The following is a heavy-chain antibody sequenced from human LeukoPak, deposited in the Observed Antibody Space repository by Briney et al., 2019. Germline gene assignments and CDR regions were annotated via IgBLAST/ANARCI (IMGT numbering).Heavy chain of an antibody. CDR2: INHSGST. D-gene: IGHD3-16*02. Sequence: SGTLSLTCAVYGGSFSGYYWSWIRQPPGKGLEWIGGINHSGSTNYNPSVKSRVTISVDTSKNQFSLKLSSVTAADTAVYYGARGLEDYVWGSYRLWGQGTLVTVSS. J-gene: IGHJ4*02. CDR3: ARGLEDYVWGSYRL. V-gene: IGHV4-34*01. CDR1: GGSFSGYY.